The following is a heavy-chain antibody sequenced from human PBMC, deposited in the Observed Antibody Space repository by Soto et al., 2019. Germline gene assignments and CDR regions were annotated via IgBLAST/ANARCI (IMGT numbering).Heavy chain of an antibody. D-gene: IGHD6-19*01. J-gene: IGHJ5*02. V-gene: IGHV1-18*04. Sequence: QVQLVQSGAEVKKPGASVQVSCKASGYTFTRYSINWVRQAPGQGLEWVGWISNYNGDTKYAQNLQGRVTMTTDISTNTAYMELRSLRSDDTAVYYCARVVGGIPVAGSWNWFDPWGQGTLVTVSS. CDR1: GYTFTRYS. CDR3: ARVVGGIPVAGSWNWFDP. CDR2: ISNYNGDT.